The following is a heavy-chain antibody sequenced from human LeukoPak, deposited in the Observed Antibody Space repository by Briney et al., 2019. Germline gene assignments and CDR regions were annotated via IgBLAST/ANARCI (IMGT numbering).Heavy chain of an antibody. CDR2: ISDSGGST. V-gene: IGHV3-23*01. CDR1: GFSFTTYA. Sequence: GGSLRLSCAASGFSFTTYAMSWVRQAPGKGLEWVSGISDSGGSTYYADSVKGRFTISRDNSKNTLYLQMNSLRAEDTAVYYCARKTDSSGSGDYWGQGTLVTVSS. D-gene: IGHD3-22*01. J-gene: IGHJ4*02. CDR3: ARKTDSSGSGDY.